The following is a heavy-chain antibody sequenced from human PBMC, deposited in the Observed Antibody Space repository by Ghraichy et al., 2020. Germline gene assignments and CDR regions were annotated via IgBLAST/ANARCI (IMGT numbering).Heavy chain of an antibody. D-gene: IGHD4-23*01. Sequence: GESLRLSCAASGFTFSNYWMTWVRQAPGKGLEWVANIRQDGSETYYVDSLKGRFTISRDNAENTLYLQMDSLRAEDSALYYCARAGGRNSPLGYWGQGTLVTVSS. CDR1: GFTFSNYW. CDR3: ARAGGRNSPLGY. V-gene: IGHV3-7*01. CDR2: IRQDGSET. J-gene: IGHJ4*02.